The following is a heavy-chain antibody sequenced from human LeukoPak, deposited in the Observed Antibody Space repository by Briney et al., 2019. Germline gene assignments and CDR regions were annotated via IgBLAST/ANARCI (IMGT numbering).Heavy chain of an antibody. J-gene: IGHJ5*02. V-gene: IGHV1-18*01. CDR2: ISAYNGNT. CDR1: GYTFTSYG. Sequence: AAVKVSCKASGYTFTSYGISWLRQAPGPGLEWMGLISAYNGNTNYAQKLQGRVTMTTDTSTSTAYMELRSLRPDDPAVDYCARDQPPNWFDPWGQGTLVTVSS. CDR3: ARDQPPNWFDP.